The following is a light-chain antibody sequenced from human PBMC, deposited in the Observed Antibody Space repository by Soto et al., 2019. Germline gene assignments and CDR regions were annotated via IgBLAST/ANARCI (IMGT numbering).Light chain of an antibody. J-gene: IGLJ2*01. V-gene: IGLV3-1*01. CDR3: QAWDSSTVI. CDR1: KLGDKY. Sequence: SYELTQLPSVSVSPGQTASITCSGDKLGDKYACWYQQKPGQSPILVIYKDSKRPSGIPERFSGSNSGNTATLTISGTQAMDEADYYCQAWDSSTVIFGGGTKLTVL. CDR2: KDS.